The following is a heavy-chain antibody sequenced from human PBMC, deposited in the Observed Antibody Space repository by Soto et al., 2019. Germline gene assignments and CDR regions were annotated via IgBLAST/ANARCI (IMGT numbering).Heavy chain of an antibody. CDR2: ISGSGGST. CDR1: GFTFSSYA. V-gene: IGHV3-23*01. CDR3: AKGAPVGQYYGSSGYYD. D-gene: IGHD3-22*01. Sequence: EVQLWESGGGLVQPGGSLRLFCAASGFTFSSYAMNWVRQAPGKGLEWVSVISGSGGSTYYADSVKGRFTISRDNSKNPLHLQMSSLRAEDTAVYYCAKGAPVGQYYGSSGYYDWGQGTLVTVSS. J-gene: IGHJ4*02.